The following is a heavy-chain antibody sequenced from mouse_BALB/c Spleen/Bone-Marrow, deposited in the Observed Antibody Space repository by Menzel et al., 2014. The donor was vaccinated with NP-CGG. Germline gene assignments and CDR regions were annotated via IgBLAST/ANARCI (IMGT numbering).Heavy chain of an antibody. D-gene: IGHD2-14*01. CDR1: GFTFSSYS. CDR3: TRHGEVRRFYYALDY. Sequence: EVQRVESGGGLVQPGGSLKLSCTASGFTFSSYSMSWVRQTPEKRPEWVAYISNGGGSTYYPDAVKGRFTISRDNAKNSLYLQMSSLKSEDTAMYYCTRHGEVRRFYYALDYWGQGTSVTVSS. CDR2: ISNGGGST. V-gene: IGHV5-12-2*01. J-gene: IGHJ4*01.